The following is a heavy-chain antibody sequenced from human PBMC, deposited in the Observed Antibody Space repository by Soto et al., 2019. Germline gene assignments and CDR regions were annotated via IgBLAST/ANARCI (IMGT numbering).Heavy chain of an antibody. J-gene: IGHJ4*02. V-gene: IGHV4-4*02. D-gene: IGHD6-6*01. Sequence: SETLSVTWAVFGGSSRSDNWWRRVRQPPGKGLEWIGEIYHSGSTNYNPSLTSRVAISIDKSKNHFSLKLSSVTAADTAVYYCASPPGRSPGPKASLDYWGQGTLVTVSS. CDR2: IYHSGST. CDR3: ASPPGRSPGPKASLDY. CDR1: GGSSRSDNW.